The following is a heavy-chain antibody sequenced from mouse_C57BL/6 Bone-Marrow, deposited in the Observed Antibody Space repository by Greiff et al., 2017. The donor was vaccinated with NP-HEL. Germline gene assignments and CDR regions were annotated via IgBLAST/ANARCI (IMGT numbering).Heavy chain of an antibody. Sequence: EVHLVESGGDLVKPGGSLKLSCAASGFTFSSYGMSWVRQTPDKRLEWVATISSGGSYTYYPDSVKGRFTISRDNAKNTLYLQMSSLKSEDTAMYYCARRGGYDSYYYAMDYWGQGTSVTVSS. CDR2: ISSGGSYT. CDR3: ARRGGYDSYYYAMDY. V-gene: IGHV5-6*01. D-gene: IGHD2-2*01. CDR1: GFTFSSYG. J-gene: IGHJ4*01.